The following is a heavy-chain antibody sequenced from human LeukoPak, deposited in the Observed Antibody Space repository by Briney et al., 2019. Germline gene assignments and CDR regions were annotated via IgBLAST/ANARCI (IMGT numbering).Heavy chain of an antibody. CDR2: SISKNNGGTT. J-gene: IGHJ4*02. D-gene: IGHD3-10*01. V-gene: IGHV3-15*01. CDR1: GFTFTTAW. CDR3: ITDPGEYASH. Sequence: GSLRLSCAASGFTFTTAWMSWVRQAPGQGLEWVGRSISKNNGGTTDYAAPVKGRFTISRDDSKNMLYLQMNSLKSEDTAVYYCITDPGEYASHWGRGTLVTVSS.